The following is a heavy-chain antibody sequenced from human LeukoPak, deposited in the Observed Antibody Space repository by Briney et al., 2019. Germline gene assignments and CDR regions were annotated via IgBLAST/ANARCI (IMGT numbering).Heavy chain of an antibody. V-gene: IGHV1-2*02. CDR2: INPNSGCT. CDR1: GYTFTGYY. CDR3: AREGIVVVAANRGGFDH. J-gene: IGHJ4*02. Sequence: ASVTASCKASGYTFTGYYMIWVRQATGQGLEWMGWINPNSGCTNYSQKFQGRVTMTRAMSTSTVYIELCSLRSEDTGVYHGAREGIVVVAANRGGFDHWGQKTLDTVPS. D-gene: IGHD2-15*01.